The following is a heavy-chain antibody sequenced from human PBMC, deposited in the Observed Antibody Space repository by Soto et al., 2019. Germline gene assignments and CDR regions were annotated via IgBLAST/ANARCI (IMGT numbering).Heavy chain of an antibody. CDR2: ISSSDSST. CDR1: GFTFSSHA. V-gene: IGHV3-23*01. Sequence: RLSCAASGFTFSSHAMSWVRQAPGKGLEWVSVISSSDSSTSYADSVKGRFTISRDNSKNTLYLQMNSLRAEDTAVYYCAKVGNWFDPWGQGTLVTVSS. CDR3: AKVGNWFDP. J-gene: IGHJ5*02.